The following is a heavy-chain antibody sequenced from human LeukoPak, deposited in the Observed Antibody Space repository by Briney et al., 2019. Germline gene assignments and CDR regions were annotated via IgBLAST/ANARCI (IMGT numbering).Heavy chain of an antibody. CDR3: ARVGYTNSFGYYYYYMDV. D-gene: IGHD4-11*01. CDR2: ISGSGTYI. Sequence: PGGSLRLSCAASGFTFSSYSMNWVRQAPGKGLEWVSSISGSGTYIYYADSVQGRFTISRDNAKNSLYLQMNSLRAEDTAVYYCARVGYTNSFGYYYYYMDVWAKGTKVTVSS. V-gene: IGHV3-21*01. J-gene: IGHJ6*03. CDR1: GFTFSSYS.